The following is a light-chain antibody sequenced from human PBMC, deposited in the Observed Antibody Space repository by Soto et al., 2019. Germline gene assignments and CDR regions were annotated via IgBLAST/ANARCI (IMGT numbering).Light chain of an antibody. V-gene: IGKV3-11*01. Sequence: EIVLTQSPSTRSLSPGARATLSCRASHSVRLYLAWYQQKPGQAPRLLIYDASNRATGIPARFSGSGSGTDFTLTIRSLETEDFAVYYCQQRRNWYTFGQGTKLEIK. CDR2: DAS. CDR1: HSVRLY. J-gene: IGKJ2*01. CDR3: QQRRNWYT.